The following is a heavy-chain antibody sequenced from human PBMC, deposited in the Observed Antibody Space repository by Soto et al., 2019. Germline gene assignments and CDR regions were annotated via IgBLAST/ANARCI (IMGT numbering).Heavy chain of an antibody. V-gene: IGHV4-31*03. CDR2: IYYTGST. CDR3: ARDLGFGELLS. Sequence: QVQLQESGPGLVKPSQTLSLTCTVSGGSISSGGYYWSWIRQRPGKGLEWIGYIYYTGSTYYNPSLRSRVTLSVDTSKNQFSLKLSSVTAADPAVYYCARDLGFGELLSWGQGTLVTVSS. J-gene: IGHJ5*02. CDR1: GGSISSGGYY. D-gene: IGHD3-10*01.